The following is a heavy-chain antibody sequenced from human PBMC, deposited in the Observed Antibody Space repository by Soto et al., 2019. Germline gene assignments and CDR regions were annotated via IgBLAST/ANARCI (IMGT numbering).Heavy chain of an antibody. J-gene: IGHJ5*02. Sequence: LRLSNAAWGFTFSSQCTHWVRQAPGKGLEWVAVTSYDGSNKYYVVSVKGRFTISRDNAKNTVYLQMNSLRTEDTAVYYCATDRSSGWFDWFDPWGQRTQVTVSS. CDR3: ATDRSSGWFDWFDP. V-gene: IGHV3-30*03. D-gene: IGHD6-19*01. CDR1: GFTFSSQC. CDR2: TSYDGSNK.